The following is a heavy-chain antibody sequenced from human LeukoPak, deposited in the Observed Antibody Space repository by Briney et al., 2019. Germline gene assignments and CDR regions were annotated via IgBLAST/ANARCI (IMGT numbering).Heavy chain of an antibody. CDR1: GRSVSSGTYY. Sequence: PSETLSLTCTVSGRSVSSGTYYWAWIRQPPGKGLEWIGSIYYSGSTYYNPSLKSRVTISVDTSKNQLSLKLSSVTAADTAMYHCARHGHHGDYDFWGQGTLVTVSS. D-gene: IGHD4-17*01. V-gene: IGHV4-39*01. CDR3: ARHGHHGDYDF. J-gene: IGHJ4*02. CDR2: IYYSGST.